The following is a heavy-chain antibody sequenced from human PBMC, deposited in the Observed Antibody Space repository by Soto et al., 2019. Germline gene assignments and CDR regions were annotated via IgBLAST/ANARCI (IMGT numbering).Heavy chain of an antibody. J-gene: IGHJ4*02. CDR3: ARQIYDSDTGPNFQYYFDS. V-gene: IGHV5-10-1*01. D-gene: IGHD3-22*01. Sequence: GESLKISCKGSGYSFAGYWITWVRQKPGKGLEWMGRIDPSDSQSYYSPSFRGHVTISVTKSITTVFLQWSSLRASDTAMYYCARQIYDSDTGPNFQYYFDSWGQGTPVTVSS. CDR1: GYSFAGYW. CDR2: IDPSDSQS.